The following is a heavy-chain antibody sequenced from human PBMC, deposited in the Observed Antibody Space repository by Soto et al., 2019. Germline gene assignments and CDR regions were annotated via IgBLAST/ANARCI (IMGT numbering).Heavy chain of an antibody. CDR2: IYYSGST. V-gene: IGHV4-31*03. CDR3: ARARMVRGIIYYYGMDV. Sequence: QVQLQESGPGLVKSSQTLSLTCTVSGGSISSDGNYWSWIRQHPGKGLEWIGYIYYSGSTYYNPSLKSRVTISVDTSKNQFSLTLSSVTAADTAVYYCARARMVRGIIYYYGMDVWGQGTTVTVSS. D-gene: IGHD3-10*01. CDR1: GGSISSDGNY. J-gene: IGHJ6*02.